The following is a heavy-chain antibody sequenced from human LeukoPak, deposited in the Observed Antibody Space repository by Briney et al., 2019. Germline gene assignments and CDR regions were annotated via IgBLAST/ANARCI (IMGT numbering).Heavy chain of an antibody. D-gene: IGHD3-3*01. V-gene: IGHV4-4*07. Sequence: PETLSLTRIVPGGSLSINSWSCIRPRAGKGLGWVGRILTTGITNYNPSLMHPCTMAVASPKNQFSLSLSSVTAAYTAVYYCARPSDYDLWSGYTDGYYYGMDGWSQGSTVTVSS. CDR2: ILTTGIT. CDR1: GGSLSINS. J-gene: IGHJ6*02. CDR3: ARPSDYDLWSGYTDGYYYGMDG.